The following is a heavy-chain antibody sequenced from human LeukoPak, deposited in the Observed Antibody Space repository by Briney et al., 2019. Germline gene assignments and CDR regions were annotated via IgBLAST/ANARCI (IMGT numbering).Heavy chain of an antibody. CDR3: AKIGSSWLDSFDY. D-gene: IGHD6-13*01. Sequence: GGSLSLSCAASGFTFSSYAMSWVRQAPGKGLEWVSAISGSGGSTYYADSVKGRFTISRDNSKNTLYLQMNSLRAEDTAVYYCAKIGSSWLDSFDYWGQGTLVTVSS. CDR1: GFTFSSYA. V-gene: IGHV3-23*01. J-gene: IGHJ4*02. CDR2: ISGSGGST.